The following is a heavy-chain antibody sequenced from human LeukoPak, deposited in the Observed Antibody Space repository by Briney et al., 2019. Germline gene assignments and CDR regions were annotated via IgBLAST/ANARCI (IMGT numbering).Heavy chain of an antibody. CDR2: IYYSGST. V-gene: IGHV4-59*01. D-gene: IGHD2-2*01. CDR3: AREGYCSSTTCFFRFDP. CDR1: GGSISNSY. J-gene: IGHJ5*02. Sequence: SETLTLTCTVSGGSISNSYWSWIRQPPVKGLEWIGYIYYSGSTNYNPSLKSRVTIAVDTSKNQFSLKLSSVTAADTAVYYCAREGYCSSTTCFFRFDPWGQGTLVTVSS.